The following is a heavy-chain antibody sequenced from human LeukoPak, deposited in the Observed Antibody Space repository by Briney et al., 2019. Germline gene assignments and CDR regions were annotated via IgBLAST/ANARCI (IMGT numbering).Heavy chain of an antibody. D-gene: IGHD2-21*02. CDR3: ARDGFAYCGGDCYIDY. CDR1: GFTFSDYY. CDR2: ISSSSSTI. V-gene: IGHV3-11*04. Sequence: GGSLRLSCAASGFTFSDYYMSWIRQAPGKGLEWVSYISSSSSTIYYADSVKGRFTISRDNAKNSLYLQMNSLRAEDTAVYYCARDGFAYCGGDCYIDYWGQGTLVTVSS. J-gene: IGHJ4*02.